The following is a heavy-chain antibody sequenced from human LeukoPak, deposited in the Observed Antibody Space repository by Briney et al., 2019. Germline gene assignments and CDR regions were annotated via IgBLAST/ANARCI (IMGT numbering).Heavy chain of an antibody. V-gene: IGHV3-23*01. CDR2: ISGSGDST. CDR1: GFTFSTDT. D-gene: IGHD3-9*01. CDR3: AKVVSYYDILTGYFDY. Sequence: GGSLRLSCAASGFTFSTDTMSWVRQAPGKGLEWVSGISGSGDSTDYADSVKGRFTISRDNSKDTLYLQMNSLRAEDTAIYHCAKVVSYYDILTGYFDYWGQGTLVAVSS. J-gene: IGHJ4*02.